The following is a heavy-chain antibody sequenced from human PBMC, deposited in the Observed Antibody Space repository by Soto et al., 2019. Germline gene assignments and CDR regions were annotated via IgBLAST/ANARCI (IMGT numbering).Heavy chain of an antibody. CDR2: IFHDGTA. D-gene: IGHD2-8*01. CDR3: ARIVYDTSLNYMYFDL. CDR1: GVSISSGNW. Sequence: SETLSLTCAVSGVSISSGNWWTWVRQTPQRGLEYIGEIFHDGTANYYPSFERRVAISVDTSKNQFSLKLTSVTAADTAIYFCARIVYDTSLNYMYFDLWGQGALVTVSS. J-gene: IGHJ4*02. V-gene: IGHV4-4*02.